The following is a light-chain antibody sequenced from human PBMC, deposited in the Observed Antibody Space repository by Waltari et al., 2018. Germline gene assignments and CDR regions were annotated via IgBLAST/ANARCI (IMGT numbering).Light chain of an antibody. CDR1: SSDVGDYNY. Sequence: QSALTQPASVSGSPGQSITISCTGTSSDVGDYNYVSWYQQHPGKAPKLMIYDVSNRPSGVSNRFSGSKSGNTASLTISGLQAEDEADYDCSSYIGSSTLELFGGGTSLTVL. V-gene: IGLV2-14*03. J-gene: IGLJ2*01. CDR3: SSYIGSSTLEL. CDR2: DVS.